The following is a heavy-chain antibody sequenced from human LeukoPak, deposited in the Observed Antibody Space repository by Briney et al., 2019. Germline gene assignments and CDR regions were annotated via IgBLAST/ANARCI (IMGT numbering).Heavy chain of an antibody. V-gene: IGHV3-21*01. CDR3: ARGVWGIIGASRPSAFDY. D-gene: IGHD1-20*01. J-gene: IGHJ4*02. Sequence: GGSLRLSCAASGFTFSTYNMNWVRQAPGKGLEWVSCISSSNGDIYYADSVKGRFTISRDNAKNSLYLQMNSLRAEDTAVYYCARGVWGIIGASRPSAFDYWGQGTLVTVSS. CDR2: ISSSNGDI. CDR1: GFTFSTYN.